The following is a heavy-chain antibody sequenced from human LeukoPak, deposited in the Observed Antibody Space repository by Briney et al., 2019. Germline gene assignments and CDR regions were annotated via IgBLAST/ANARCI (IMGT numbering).Heavy chain of an antibody. Sequence: GGSLRLSCAASGFTFSTYEMNWVRQAPGKGLAWVSYISNSGNTIYYADSVKGRFTISRDNAKNSLYLQMTNLRAEDTAVYYCAREGRVAASGLDYWGQGTLVTVSS. CDR1: GFTFSTYE. D-gene: IGHD6-13*01. CDR3: AREGRVAASGLDY. CDR2: ISNSGNTI. J-gene: IGHJ4*02. V-gene: IGHV3-48*03.